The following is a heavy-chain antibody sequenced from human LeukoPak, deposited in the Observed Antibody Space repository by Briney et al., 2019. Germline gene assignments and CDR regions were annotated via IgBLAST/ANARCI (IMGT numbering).Heavy chain of an antibody. CDR2: ISAYNGNT. J-gene: IGHJ4*02. D-gene: IGHD2-21*01. V-gene: IGHV1-18*01. Sequence: GASVTVSCTASGYTFTSYGITWVRQAPGQGLEWMGWISAYNGNTNYAQKLQGRVTMTTDTSTSTAYMELRSLRSDDTAVYYCARDYSQADYFDYWGQGTLVTVSS. CDR1: GYTFTSYG. CDR3: ARDYSQADYFDY.